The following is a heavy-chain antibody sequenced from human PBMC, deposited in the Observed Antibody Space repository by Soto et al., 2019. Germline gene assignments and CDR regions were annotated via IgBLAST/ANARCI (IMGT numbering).Heavy chain of an antibody. D-gene: IGHD4-17*01. CDR2: ISSSSSYI. CDR3: ARDFGALYGDPYYFDY. CDR1: GFTFSSYS. V-gene: IGHV3-21*01. J-gene: IGHJ4*02. Sequence: GGSLRLSCAASGFTFSSYSMNWVRQAPGKGLEWVSSISSSSSYIYYADSVKGRFTISRDNAKNSLYLQMNSLRAEDTAVYYCARDFGALYGDPYYFDYWGQGTLVTVAS.